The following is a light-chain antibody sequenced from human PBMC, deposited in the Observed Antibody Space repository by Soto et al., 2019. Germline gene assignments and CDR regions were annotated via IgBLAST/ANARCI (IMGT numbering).Light chain of an antibody. V-gene: IGKV3-20*01. Sequence: EIVLTQSPGTLSLSPGERATLSCRASQSVSSNYLAWYQQKPGQAPRLLIYGAFSRATGIPDRFSGNGSGTDVTFVFCTVEPEDFAVYYCQQYGTSRLTFGRGTKVYIK. CDR2: GAF. CDR3: QQYGTSRLT. CDR1: QSVSSNY. J-gene: IGKJ4*01.